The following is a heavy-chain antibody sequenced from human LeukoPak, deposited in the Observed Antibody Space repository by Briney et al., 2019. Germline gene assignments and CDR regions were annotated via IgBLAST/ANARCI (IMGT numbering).Heavy chain of an antibody. CDR1: GFTFSTYG. Sequence: GGSLRLSCADSGFTFSTYGMNWVRQAPGKGLEWVSYISSSAVTIYYAASVKGRFTVSRDNANSSLYLHLDSLRAEDTAVYYCARVDMGAADYWGQGTLVTVSS. J-gene: IGHJ4*02. D-gene: IGHD1-26*01. CDR2: ISSSAVTI. V-gene: IGHV3-48*04. CDR3: ARVDMGAADY.